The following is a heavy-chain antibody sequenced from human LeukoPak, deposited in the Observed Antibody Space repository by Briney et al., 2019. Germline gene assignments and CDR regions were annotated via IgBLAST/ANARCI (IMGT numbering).Heavy chain of an antibody. CDR1: GFTFSSYS. CDR2: ISNSSSYI. D-gene: IGHD5-18*01. CDR3: ARQRGYSYGRFDY. Sequence: GGSLRLSCAASGFTFSSYSMNWVRQAPGKGLEWVSSISNSSSYIYYADPVKGRFTISRDNAKNSLYLQMNSLRAEDTAVYYCARQRGYSYGRFDYWGQGTLVTVSS. J-gene: IGHJ4*02. V-gene: IGHV3-21*01.